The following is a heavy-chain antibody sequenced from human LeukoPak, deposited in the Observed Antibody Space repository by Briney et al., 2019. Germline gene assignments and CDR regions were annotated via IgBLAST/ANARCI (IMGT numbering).Heavy chain of an antibody. CDR1: GFAFETFW. J-gene: IGHJ4*02. CDR3: GKTTTGYSSGQKPAWPVDY. Sequence: PGGSLRLSCAASGFAFETFWMHWVRQAPGKGLVWVSRIDSYGTTTDYADSVKGRFTISRDNAENTLYLQLNSLRAEDTAVYYCGKTTTGYSSGQKPAWPVDYWGQGTLVTVSS. D-gene: IGHD6-19*01. V-gene: IGHV3-74*01. CDR2: IDSYGTTT.